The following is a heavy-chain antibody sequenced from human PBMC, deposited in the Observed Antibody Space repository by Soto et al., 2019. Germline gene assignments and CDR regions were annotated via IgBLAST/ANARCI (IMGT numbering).Heavy chain of an antibody. CDR1: GFSLSTSGVG. D-gene: IGHD6-19*01. J-gene: IGHJ4*02. CDR2: IYWDDDK. V-gene: IGHV2-5*02. CDR3: AHRRGDGWYDFAY. Sequence: QITLKESGPTLVKPTQTLTLTCTFSGFSLSTSGVGVGWIRRPPGRALEWLALIYWDDDKRYSPSLRSRLTITQDTSKNQVVLRMTTIDTVAPATYFCAHRRGDGWYDFAYWGQGTLVTVSS.